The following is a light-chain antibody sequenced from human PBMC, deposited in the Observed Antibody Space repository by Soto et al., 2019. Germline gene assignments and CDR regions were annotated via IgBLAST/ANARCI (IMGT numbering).Light chain of an antibody. CDR2: DVT. CDR1: SSDIGTYNH. CDR3: SSYTSASTSVV. V-gene: IGLV2-14*03. J-gene: IGLJ2*01. Sequence: QPVLTQPASVSGSPGQSITISCTGTSSDIGTYNHVSWYQKHPGKAPILIIYDVTDRPSGVSNRFSGSKSGNTASLTISGLQAEDEAEYYCSSYTSASTSVVFGGGTKVTVL.